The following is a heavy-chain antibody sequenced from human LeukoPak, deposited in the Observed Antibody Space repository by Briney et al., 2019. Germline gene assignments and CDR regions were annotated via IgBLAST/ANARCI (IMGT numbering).Heavy chain of an antibody. CDR3: ARLANYDFWSGYYILRDPYYYYGMDV. Sequence: SETLSLTCAVYGGSFSGYSWSWIRQPPGKGLEWIGEINHSGSTNYNPSLKSRVTISVDTSKNQFSLKLSSVTAADTAVYYCARLANYDFWSGYYILRDPYYYYGMDVWGQGTTVTVSS. V-gene: IGHV4-34*01. J-gene: IGHJ6*02. CDR1: GGSFSGYS. CDR2: INHSGST. D-gene: IGHD3-3*01.